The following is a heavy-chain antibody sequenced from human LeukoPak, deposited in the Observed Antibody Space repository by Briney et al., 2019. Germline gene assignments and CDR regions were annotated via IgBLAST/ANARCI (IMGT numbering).Heavy chain of an antibody. D-gene: IGHD2-2*01. J-gene: IGHJ4*02. Sequence: SETLSLTCAVYGGSFSGYYWSWIRQPPGKGLEWIGEINHSGSTNYNPSLKSRVTISVDTSKNQFSLKLSSVTAADTAVYYCGRVSSTSWYIHYWGQGTLVTVSS. CDR2: INHSGST. CDR3: GRVSSTSWYIHY. CDR1: GGSFSGYY. V-gene: IGHV4-34*01.